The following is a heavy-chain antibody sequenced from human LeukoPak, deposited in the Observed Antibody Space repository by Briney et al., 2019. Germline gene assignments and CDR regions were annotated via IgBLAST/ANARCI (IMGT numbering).Heavy chain of an antibody. CDR3: ARTIHEGADY. CDR1: GGSISSYY. CDR2: IYYSGST. D-gene: IGHD1-26*01. Sequence: PSETLSLTCTVSGGSISSYYWSWIRQPPGKGLEWIGYIYYSGSTNYNPSLKSRVTISVDTSKNQFSLKLSSVTAADTAVYYCARTIHEGADYWGQGTLVTVSS. V-gene: IGHV4-59*01. J-gene: IGHJ4*02.